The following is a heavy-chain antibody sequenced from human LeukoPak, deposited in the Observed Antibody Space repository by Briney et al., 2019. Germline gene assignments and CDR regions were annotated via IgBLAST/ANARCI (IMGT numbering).Heavy chain of an antibody. Sequence: GASVKVSCKASGYTFTGYYMHWVRQAPGQGLEWMGWINPNSGGTNYAQKFQGRVTMTRDTSISTAYMELRSLTSDDTAVYYCARVLGRERTVIGFDFGGQGTRVTVSS. V-gene: IGHV1-2*02. CDR3: ARVLGRERTVIGFDF. J-gene: IGHJ4*02. D-gene: IGHD2-21*01. CDR2: INPNSGGT. CDR1: GYTFTGYY.